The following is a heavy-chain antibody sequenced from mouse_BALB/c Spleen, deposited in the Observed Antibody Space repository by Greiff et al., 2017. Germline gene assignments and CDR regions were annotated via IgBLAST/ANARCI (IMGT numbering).Heavy chain of an antibody. CDR2: ISSGSSTI. CDR3: ASSYYGNFYAMDY. D-gene: IGHD2-10*01. J-gene: IGHJ4*01. CDR1: GFTFSSFG. V-gene: IGHV5-17*02. Sequence: DVMLVESGGGLVQPGGSRKLSCAASGFTFSSFGMHWVRQAPEKGLEWVAYISSGSSTIYYADTVKGRFTISRDNPKNTLFLQMTSLRSEDTAMYYCASSYYGNFYAMDYWGQGTSVTVSS.